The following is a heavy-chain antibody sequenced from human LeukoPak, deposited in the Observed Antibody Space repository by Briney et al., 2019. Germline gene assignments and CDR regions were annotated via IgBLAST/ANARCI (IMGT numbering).Heavy chain of an antibody. V-gene: IGHV3-30-3*01. Sequence: PGGSLRLSCAASGFTFSTYAMHWVRQAPGKGLEWVAVVSFHGSTKFYADSVKGRFTISRDNSKNTLYLQMNSLKTEDTAVYYCWWELLSGESEAWDYWGQGTLVTVSS. D-gene: IGHD1-26*01. CDR2: VSFHGSTK. J-gene: IGHJ4*02. CDR3: WWELLSGESEAWDY. CDR1: GFTFSTYA.